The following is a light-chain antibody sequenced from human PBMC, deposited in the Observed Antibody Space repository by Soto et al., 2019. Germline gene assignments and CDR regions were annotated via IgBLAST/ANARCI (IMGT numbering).Light chain of an antibody. CDR3: CSYAGSRVV. CDR1: SSDVGSYNL. V-gene: IGLV2-23*02. CDR2: EVS. Sequence: QSVLTQPASVSGSPGQSITISCTGTSSDVGSYNLVSWYQQHPGKAPKLMIYEVSKRPSGVSNRFSGSKSGNTASLTISGLQAEDEADYYCCSYAGSRVVFGTGTKVNVL. J-gene: IGLJ1*01.